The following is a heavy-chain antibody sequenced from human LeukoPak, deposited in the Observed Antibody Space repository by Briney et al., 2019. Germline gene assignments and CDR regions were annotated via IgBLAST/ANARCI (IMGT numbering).Heavy chain of an antibody. V-gene: IGHV3-48*03. Sequence: GGSRRLSCAASGFTFSSYEMNWVRQAPGKGLEWVPYISSSGSTIYYADSVKGRFTISRDNAKNSLYLQMNSLRAEDTAVYYCAREGTGVVFQHWGQGTLVTVSS. D-gene: IGHD3-3*01. CDR1: GFTFSSYE. CDR3: AREGTGVVFQH. J-gene: IGHJ1*01. CDR2: ISSSGSTI.